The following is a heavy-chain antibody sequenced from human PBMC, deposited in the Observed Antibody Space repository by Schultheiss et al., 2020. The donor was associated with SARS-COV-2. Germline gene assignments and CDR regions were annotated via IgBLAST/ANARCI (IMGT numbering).Heavy chain of an antibody. D-gene: IGHD3-10*01. CDR2: IYYSGST. CDR1: GGSISSSSYY. CDR3: ARSSGRLWFGELSFSFDI. J-gene: IGHJ3*02. V-gene: IGHV4-39*07. Sequence: SQTLSLTCTVSGGSISSSSYYWGWIRQPPGKGLEWIGSIYYSGSTNYNPSLKSRVTISVDTSKNQFSLKLSSVTAADTAVYYCARSSGRLWFGELSFSFDIWGQGTMVTVSS.